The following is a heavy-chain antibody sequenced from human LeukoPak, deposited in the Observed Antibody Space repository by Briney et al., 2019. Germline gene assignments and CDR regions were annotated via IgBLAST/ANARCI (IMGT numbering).Heavy chain of an antibody. CDR3: ARLWDYMGPDY. V-gene: IGHV1-18*01. Sequence: ASVKVSCKASGFTLTRYGISWVRQAPGQGLEWMGWISAYNGDTNHAQNFQGRVTMTTDTSTSTAYMELRSLRSDDTAVYYCARLWDYMGPDYWGQGTLVTVSS. D-gene: IGHD4-11*01. J-gene: IGHJ4*02. CDR1: GFTLTRYG. CDR2: ISAYNGDT.